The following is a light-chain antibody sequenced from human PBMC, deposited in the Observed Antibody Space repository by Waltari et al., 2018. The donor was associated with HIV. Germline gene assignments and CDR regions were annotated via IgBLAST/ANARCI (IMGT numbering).Light chain of an antibody. J-gene: IGLJ2*01. CDR3: SSYTNSSTPVV. V-gene: IGLV2-14*01. Sequence: QSALAQPASVSGSPGQSITISCTGTSSDVGGYNYVSWYQHHPGNVPKLIVYEVSHRPSGVSNRFSGAKSGNTASRTISGLQAEDEADYDCSSYTNSSTPVVFGGGTKLTVL. CDR1: SSDVGGYNY. CDR2: EVS.